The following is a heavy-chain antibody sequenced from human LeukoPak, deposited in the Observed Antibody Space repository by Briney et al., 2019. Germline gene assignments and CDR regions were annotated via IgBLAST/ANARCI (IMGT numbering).Heavy chain of an antibody. D-gene: IGHD6-6*01. CDR2: ISHDGSNK. CDR1: GFTFSSYG. CDR3: ARDPDPSSSSGGVDY. V-gene: IGHV3-30*05. J-gene: IGHJ4*02. Sequence: PGRSLRLSCAASGFTFSSYGMHWVRQAPGKGLQWVALISHDGSNKYYADSVKGRFTISRDNSKKTLYLQMNSLRAEDTAVYYCARDPDPSSSSGGVDYWGQGTLVTVSS.